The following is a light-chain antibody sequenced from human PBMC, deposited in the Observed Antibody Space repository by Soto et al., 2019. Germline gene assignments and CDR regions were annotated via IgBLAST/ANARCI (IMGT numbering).Light chain of an antibody. CDR1: LSVSSGY. CDR3: QQYGTSPRT. V-gene: IGKV3-20*01. CDR2: DAS. J-gene: IGKJ5*01. Sequence: EIVLTQSPGTLCLSPRERATHSCRASLSVSSGYLAWYQHKAGQAPRLLIYDASSRATGIPDRFSGSGSGTDFTLTIARLEPEDFAVYYCQQYGTSPRTFGQGTRLEIK.